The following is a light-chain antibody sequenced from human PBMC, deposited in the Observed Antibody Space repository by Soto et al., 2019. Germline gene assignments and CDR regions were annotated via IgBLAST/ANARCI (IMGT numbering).Light chain of an antibody. CDR3: QQSYSTPIT. CDR2: AAS. Sequence: DIQMTQSPSSLSASVGDRVTIACRASQSSSFYLNWYQQKPGNAPKVLIYAASNLQTGVPSRVSGSGSGTDCTLTINSLQPEDFATYACQQSYSTPITFGQGTRLEIK. J-gene: IGKJ5*01. CDR1: QSSSFY. V-gene: IGKV1-39*01.